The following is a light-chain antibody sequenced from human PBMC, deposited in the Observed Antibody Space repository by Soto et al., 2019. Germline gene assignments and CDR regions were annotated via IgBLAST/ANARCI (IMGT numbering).Light chain of an antibody. Sequence: DIVLTQSPATLSLSPGERGTLSCRASQSINSYLAWYQQKPGHAPRLLIYDASKRATGIPARFSGSGSGTDFTLTISSLEPEDFAVYFCQQGSNWPLTFGGGTKVEIK. CDR2: DAS. CDR1: QSINSY. V-gene: IGKV3-11*01. J-gene: IGKJ4*01. CDR3: QQGSNWPLT.